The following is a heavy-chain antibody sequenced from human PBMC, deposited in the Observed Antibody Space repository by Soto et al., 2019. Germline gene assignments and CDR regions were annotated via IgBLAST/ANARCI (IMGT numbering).Heavy chain of an antibody. D-gene: IGHD3-22*01. CDR2: ISGSGGST. CDR3: AKDQPLHYYDSSGTYDY. Sequence: GGSLRLSFAASAFTFSGYSMSWVRQAPGKGLEWVSAISGSGGSTYYADSVKGRFTISRDNSKNTLYLQMNSLRAEDTAVYYCAKDQPLHYYDSSGTYDYWGQGTLVNVSS. V-gene: IGHV3-23*01. CDR1: AFTFSGYS. J-gene: IGHJ4*02.